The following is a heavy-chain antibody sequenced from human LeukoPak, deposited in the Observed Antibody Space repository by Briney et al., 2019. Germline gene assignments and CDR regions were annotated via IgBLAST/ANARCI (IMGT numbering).Heavy chain of an antibody. Sequence: GGSLRLSCAASGFTFSSYEMNWVRQAPGKGLEWISYISSSGTTIKYADSVKGRFTISRDNAKNSLYLQMNSLRAEDTAVYYCARGGSGSYYTVFDHWGQGTLVTVSS. D-gene: IGHD3-10*01. J-gene: IGHJ4*02. CDR3: ARGGSGSYYTVFDH. V-gene: IGHV3-48*03. CDR1: GFTFSSYE. CDR2: ISSSGTTI.